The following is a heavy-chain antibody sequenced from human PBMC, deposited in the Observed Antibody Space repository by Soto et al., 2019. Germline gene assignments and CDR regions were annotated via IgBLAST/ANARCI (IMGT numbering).Heavy chain of an antibody. J-gene: IGHJ4*02. CDR2: IYHSGST. Sequence: PSETLSLTCALSGGSISSSNWWSWVRQPPGRGLQWIGEIYHSGSTNYNPSLKSRVTISVDKSKNQFSLKPSSVTAADTAAYYCARSGRGVVYVDYWGQGTLVAVSS. D-gene: IGHD2-8*02. CDR3: ARSGRGVVYVDY. V-gene: IGHV4-4*02. CDR1: GGSISSSNW.